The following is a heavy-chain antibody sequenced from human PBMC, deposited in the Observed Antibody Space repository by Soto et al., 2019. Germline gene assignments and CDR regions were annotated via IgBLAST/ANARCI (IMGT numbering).Heavy chain of an antibody. J-gene: IGHJ6*02. V-gene: IGHV1-69*13. CDR1: GGTFSSYA. CDR3: ARTYYDILTGYSDYYGMDV. D-gene: IGHD3-9*01. CDR2: IIPIFGTA. Sequence: GASVKVSCKASGGTFSSYAISWVRQAPGQGLEWMGGIIPIFGTANYAQKFQGRVTITADESTSTAYMELSSLRSEDTAVYYCARTYYDILTGYSDYYGMDVWGQGTTVTVSS.